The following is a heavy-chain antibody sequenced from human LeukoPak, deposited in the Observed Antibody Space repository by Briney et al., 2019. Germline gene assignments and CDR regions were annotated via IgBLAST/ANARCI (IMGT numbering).Heavy chain of an antibody. CDR2: IYYTGST. V-gene: IGHV4-59*01. CDR3: ARGMVRGVAPFDY. Sequence: SETLSLTCTVSGGSISSYYWSWIRQPAGKGLEWIGYIYYTGSTNYNPSLKSRVTISLDTSKNQFSLKLRSVTAADTAVYSCARGMVRGVAPFDYWGQGTLVTVSS. CDR1: GGSISSYY. D-gene: IGHD3-10*01. J-gene: IGHJ4*02.